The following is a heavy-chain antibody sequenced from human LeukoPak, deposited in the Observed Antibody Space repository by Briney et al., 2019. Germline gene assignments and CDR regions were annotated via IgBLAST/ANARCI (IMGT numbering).Heavy chain of an antibody. Sequence: SETLSLTCSVSGGSSTNYYWSWIRQPPGRGLEWIGYIYYSGSTNSNASLKSRVTIFVDPSKNQFSLRLSSVTAADTAVYYCARQSPRYDVLTGYYWDYSDYWGQGTLVTVSS. V-gene: IGHV4-59*08. CDR3: ARQSPRYDVLTGYYWDYSDY. D-gene: IGHD3-9*01. CDR2: IYYSGST. CDR1: GGSSTNYY. J-gene: IGHJ4*02.